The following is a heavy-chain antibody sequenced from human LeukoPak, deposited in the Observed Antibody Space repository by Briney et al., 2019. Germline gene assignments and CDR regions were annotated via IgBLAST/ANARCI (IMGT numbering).Heavy chain of an antibody. D-gene: IGHD3-9*01. CDR2: ISYDGSNK. CDR3: ARERTEHFDWLPNWYYGMDV. Sequence: GRSLRLSCAASGFTFSSYAMHWVRQAPGKGLEWVAVISYDGSNKYYADSVKSRFTISRDNSKNTLYLQMSSLRAEDTAVYYCARERTEHFDWLPNWYYGMDVWGQGTTVTVSS. V-gene: IGHV3-30-3*01. CDR1: GFTFSSYA. J-gene: IGHJ6*02.